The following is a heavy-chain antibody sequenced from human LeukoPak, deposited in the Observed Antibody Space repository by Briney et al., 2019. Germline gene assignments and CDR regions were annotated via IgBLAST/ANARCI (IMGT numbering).Heavy chain of an antibody. CDR2: IWYDGSNK. CDR1: GFTFRSYG. CDR3: ARGGYYDSSGYYGRLDY. V-gene: IGHV3-33*01. J-gene: IGHJ4*02. Sequence: GRSLRLSCAASGFTFRSYGMHWVRQAPGKGLEWVAVIWYDGSNKHYADSVKGRFTISGDNSKNTLFLQMNSLRAEDTAVYSCARGGYYDSSGYYGRLDYWGQGTLVTVSS. D-gene: IGHD3-22*01.